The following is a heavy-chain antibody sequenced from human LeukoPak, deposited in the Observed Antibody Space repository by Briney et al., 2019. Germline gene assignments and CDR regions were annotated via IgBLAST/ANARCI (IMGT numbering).Heavy chain of an antibody. Sequence: AASVKVSCKASGGTFSSYAISWVRQAPGQGLEWMGRIIPIFGIANYAQKFQGRVTITADKSTSTAYMELSSLRSEDTAVYYCARDEEHYFDYWGQGTLVTVSS. CDR1: GGTFSSYA. D-gene: IGHD1-1*01. J-gene: IGHJ4*02. CDR3: ARDEEHYFDY. CDR2: IIPIFGIA. V-gene: IGHV1-69*04.